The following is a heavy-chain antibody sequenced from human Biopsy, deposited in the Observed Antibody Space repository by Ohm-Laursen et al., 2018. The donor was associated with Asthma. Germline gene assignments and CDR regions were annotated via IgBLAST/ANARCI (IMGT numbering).Heavy chain of an antibody. J-gene: IGHJ4*02. CDR2: IYYSGST. V-gene: IGHV4-31*03. D-gene: IGHD7-27*01. CDR3: ARWGSFGFDY. CDR1: GGSISSGGYY. Sequence: TLSLTCPVSGGSISSGGYYWSWIRQHPGKGLEWIGHIYYSGSTYYNPSLKSRVTISVDTSKNQFSLNLSSVTAADTAVYYCARWGSFGFDYWGQGTLVTVSS.